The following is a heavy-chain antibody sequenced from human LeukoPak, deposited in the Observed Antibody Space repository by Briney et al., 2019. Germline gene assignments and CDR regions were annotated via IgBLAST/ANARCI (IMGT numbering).Heavy chain of an antibody. Sequence: GGSLRLSCAASGFTFSSYAMNWVRQAPGKGLEWVAVISFDGSNKYYADSVKGRFTISRDNSKNTLYLQMNSLRAEDTAVYYCAREGRNYRLPGRWFDPWGQGTLVTVSS. CDR3: AREGRNYRLPGRWFDP. D-gene: IGHD2-2*01. J-gene: IGHJ5*02. CDR1: GFTFSSYA. CDR2: ISFDGSNK. V-gene: IGHV3-30-3*01.